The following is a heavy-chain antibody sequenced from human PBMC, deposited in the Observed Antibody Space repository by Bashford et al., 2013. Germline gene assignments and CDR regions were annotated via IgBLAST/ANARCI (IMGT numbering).Heavy chain of an antibody. Sequence: GSLRLSCAASGFHFRYFVMHWARQAPGKGLEWVAVISSDGKNQYFADSVRGRVSISRDNYENKLYLQMDSLGPDDTAFYYCARTKYDYWTNIDVWGQGTLVTVSS. J-gene: IGHJ3*01. CDR1: GFHFRYFV. CDR2: ISSDGKNQ. CDR3: ARTKYDYWTNIDV. D-gene: IGHD3-3*01. V-gene: IGHV3-30*04.